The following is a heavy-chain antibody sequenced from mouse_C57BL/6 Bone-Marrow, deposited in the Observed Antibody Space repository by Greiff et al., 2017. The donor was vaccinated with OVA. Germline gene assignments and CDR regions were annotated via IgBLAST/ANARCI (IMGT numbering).Heavy chain of an antibody. Sequence: EVQLVESGGDLVKPGGSLKLSCAASGFTFSSYGMSWVRQTPDKRLEWVATISRGGSYTYYPDSVKGRFTISRDNAKNTLYLQMSSLKSEDTAMXYCARHGDYGSFFDYWGQGTTLTVSS. CDR2: ISRGGSYT. CDR1: GFTFSSYG. J-gene: IGHJ2*01. CDR3: ARHGDYGSFFDY. V-gene: IGHV5-6*01. D-gene: IGHD1-1*01.